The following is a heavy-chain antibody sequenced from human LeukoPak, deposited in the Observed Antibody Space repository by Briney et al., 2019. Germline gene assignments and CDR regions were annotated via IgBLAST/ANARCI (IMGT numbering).Heavy chain of an antibody. D-gene: IGHD1-26*01. Sequence: SGTLSLTCAVYGGSFSGYYWSWIRQPPGKWLEWIGEINHSGSTNYNPSLKSRVTISVDTSKNQFSLKLSSVTAADTAVYYCAIDLWEDETAHYFDYWGQGTLVTVSS. V-gene: IGHV4-34*01. CDR2: INHSGST. J-gene: IGHJ4*02. CDR1: GGSFSGYY. CDR3: AIDLWEDETAHYFDY.